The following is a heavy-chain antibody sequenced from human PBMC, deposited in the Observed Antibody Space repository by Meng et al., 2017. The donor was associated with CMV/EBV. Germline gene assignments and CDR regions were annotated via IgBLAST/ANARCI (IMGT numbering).Heavy chain of an antibody. J-gene: IGHJ4*02. CDR2: INHSGST. D-gene: IGHD3-9*01. CDR1: GGSFSVYY. CDR3: AREEGKHFDWLFGYYFDY. Sequence: SQTLSLTCAVYGGSFSVYYWSWIRQPPGKGLEWIGEINHSGSTNYNPSLQSRVTISVDTSKNQFPLKLSSVTAADTAVYYCAREEGKHFDWLFGYYFDYWGQGTLVTVSS. V-gene: IGHV4-34*01.